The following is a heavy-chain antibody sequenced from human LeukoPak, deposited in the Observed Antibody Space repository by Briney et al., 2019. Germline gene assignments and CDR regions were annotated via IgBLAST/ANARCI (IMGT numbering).Heavy chain of an antibody. J-gene: IGHJ4*02. CDR2: INPSGGST. CDR1: GGTFSSYA. V-gene: IGHV1-46*01. D-gene: IGHD1-7*01. Sequence: ASVKVSCKASGGTFSSYAISWVRQAPGQGLEWMGIINPSGGSTSYAQKFQGRVTMTRDTSTSTVYMELSSLRSEDTAVYYCARGTWNSGNYWGQGTLVTVSS. CDR3: ARGTWNSGNY.